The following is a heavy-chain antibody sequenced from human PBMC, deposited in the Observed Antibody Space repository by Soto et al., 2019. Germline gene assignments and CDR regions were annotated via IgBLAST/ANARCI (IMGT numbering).Heavy chain of an antibody. CDR1: GGSISSYY. Sequence: SETLSLTCTVSGGSISSYYWSWIRQPPGKGLEWIGYIYYSGSTNYNPSHKSRVTISVDTSKNQFSLKLSSVTAADTAVYYCSRSKSGVLIAAAGLDAFDIWGQGTMVTVSS. V-gene: IGHV4-59*01. J-gene: IGHJ3*02. CDR3: SRSKSGVLIAAAGLDAFDI. D-gene: IGHD6-13*01. CDR2: IYYSGST.